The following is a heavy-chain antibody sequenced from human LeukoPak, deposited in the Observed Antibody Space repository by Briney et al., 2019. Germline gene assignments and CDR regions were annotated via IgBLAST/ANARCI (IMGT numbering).Heavy chain of an antibody. CDR2: IKQDGGEK. D-gene: IGHD3-10*01. CDR3: ARDRWFGELLPFDY. CDR1: GFTFSNYW. V-gene: IGHV3-7*01. J-gene: IGHJ4*02. Sequence: GGSLRLSCAASGFTFSNYWMNWVRQAPGKGLEWVANIKQDGGEKSYVDSVKGRFTISRDNAKNSLYLQMNSLRAEDTAVYYCARDRWFGELLPFDYWGQGTLVTVSS.